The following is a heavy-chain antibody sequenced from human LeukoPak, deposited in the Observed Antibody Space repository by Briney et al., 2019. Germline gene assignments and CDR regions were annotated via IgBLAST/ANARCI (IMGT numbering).Heavy chain of an antibody. D-gene: IGHD3-9*01. Sequence: SVKVSCKASGFTFTSSAVQWVRQARGQRLEWIGWIVVGSGNTNYAQKFQERVTITRDMSTSTAYMELSSLRSEDTVVYYCGAGATYYDILTVLAFWGQGTLVTGSS. CDR2: IVVGSGNT. CDR3: GAGATYYDILTVLAF. V-gene: IGHV1-58*01. J-gene: IGHJ4*02. CDR1: GFTFTSSA.